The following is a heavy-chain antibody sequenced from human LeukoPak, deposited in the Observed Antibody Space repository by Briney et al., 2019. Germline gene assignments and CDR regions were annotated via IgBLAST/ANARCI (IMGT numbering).Heavy chain of an antibody. CDR2: IYYSGST. CDR1: GGSISSYY. CDR3: ARVVGSGIHFDY. V-gene: IGHV4-59*01. D-gene: IGHD3-10*01. Sequence: SETLSLTCTVSGGSISSYYWSWIRQPPGKGLEWIGYIYYSGSTNYNPSLKSRVTISVDTSKNQFSLKLSSVTAADTAVYYCARVVGSGIHFDYWGQGTLVTVSS. J-gene: IGHJ4*02.